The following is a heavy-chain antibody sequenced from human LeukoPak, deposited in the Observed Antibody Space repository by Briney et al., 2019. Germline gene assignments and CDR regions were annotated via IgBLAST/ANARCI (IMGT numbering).Heavy chain of an antibody. CDR1: GVSISSYY. CDR3: ARAEVVVVPAATSFGWFDP. D-gene: IGHD2-2*01. CDR2: IYYSGST. V-gene: IGHV4-59*01. J-gene: IGHJ5*02. Sequence: SETLSLTCTVSGVSISSYYWSWIRQPPGKGLEWIGYIYYSGSTNYNPSLKSRATVSVDTSKNQFSLKLSSVTAADTAVYYCARAEVVVVPAATSFGWFDPWGQGTLVTVSS.